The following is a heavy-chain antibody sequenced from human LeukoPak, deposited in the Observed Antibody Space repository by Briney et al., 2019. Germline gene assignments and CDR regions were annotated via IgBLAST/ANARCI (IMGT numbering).Heavy chain of an antibody. D-gene: IGHD3-10*01. J-gene: IGHJ4*02. V-gene: IGHV3-23*01. CDR3: AKRGVVIRGILVIGYHQEAYHYDF. CDR1: GISLSNYG. CDR2: ISERGGST. Sequence: GGSLRLSCVVSGISLSNYGMTWVRQAPGKGLEWVSYISERGGSTTYADSEKGRFTISRDTSLNTLYLQLNSLRAEDTAVYFCAKRGVVIRGILVIGYHQEAYHYDFWGQGVLVTVSS.